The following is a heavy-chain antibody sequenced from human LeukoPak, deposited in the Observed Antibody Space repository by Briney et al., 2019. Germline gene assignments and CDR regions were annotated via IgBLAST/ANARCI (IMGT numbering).Heavy chain of an antibody. CDR1: GYSISSGHY. CDR2: IYPSGST. V-gene: IGHV4-38-2*02. Sequence: PSETLSLTCSVSGYSISSGHYWGWIRQPPGKGPEWIGNIYPSGSTHYNPSLQSRVTISMDTSKNQFSLKLISVAAADTAVYYCARDLARLHYDFWSGFNCWGQGILVTVSS. CDR3: ARDLARLHYDFWSGFNC. D-gene: IGHD3-3*01. J-gene: IGHJ4*02.